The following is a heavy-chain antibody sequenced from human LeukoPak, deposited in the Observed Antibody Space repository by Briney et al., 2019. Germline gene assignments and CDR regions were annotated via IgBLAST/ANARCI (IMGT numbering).Heavy chain of an antibody. V-gene: IGHV4-34*01. J-gene: IGHJ3*02. CDR3: AQDSSGDAFDI. Sequence: PSETLSLTCAVYGGSFSGYYWSWIRQPPGKGLEWIGEINHSGSTNYNPSLKSRVTISVDTSKNQLSLKLSSVTAADTAVYYCAQDSSGDAFDIWGQGTMVTVSS. CDR2: INHSGST. D-gene: IGHD3-22*01. CDR1: GGSFSGYY.